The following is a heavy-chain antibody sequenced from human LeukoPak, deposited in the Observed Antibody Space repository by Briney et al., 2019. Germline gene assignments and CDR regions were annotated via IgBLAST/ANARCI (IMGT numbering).Heavy chain of an antibody. V-gene: IGHV4-59*01. CDR2: IYYSGST. CDR1: GGSISSYY. D-gene: IGHD2-2*01. J-gene: IGHJ6*03. CDR3: ARYCSSTSCYLGYYYYMDV. Sequence: SETLSLTCTVSGGSISSYYWSWIRQPAGKGLEWIGYIYYSGSTNYNPSLKSRVTISVDTSKNQFSLKLSSVTAADTAVYYCARYCSSTSCYLGYYYYMDVWGKGTTVTVSS.